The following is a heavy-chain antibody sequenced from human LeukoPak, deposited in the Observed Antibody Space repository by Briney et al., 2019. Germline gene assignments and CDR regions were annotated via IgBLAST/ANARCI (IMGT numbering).Heavy chain of an antibody. D-gene: IGHD3-22*01. CDR2: IYYSGST. V-gene: IGHV4-39*07. Sequence: PSETLSLTCTVSGGSISSSSYYWGWIRQPPGKGLEWIGSIYYSGSTYYNPSLKSRVTISVDTSKNQFSLKLSSVTAADTAVYYCARVSISSGYFDYWGQGTLVTVSS. CDR1: GGSISSSSYY. J-gene: IGHJ4*02. CDR3: ARVSISSGYFDY.